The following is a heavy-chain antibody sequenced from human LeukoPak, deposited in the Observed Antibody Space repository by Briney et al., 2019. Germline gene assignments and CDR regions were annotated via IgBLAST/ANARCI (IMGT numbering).Heavy chain of an antibody. CDR2: IIPIFATT. CDR1: GGTFNSYA. V-gene: IGHV1-69*05. Sequence: SVKVSCKASGGTFNSYAFSWVRQAPGQGLEWMGKIIPIFATTNYAQKFQGRVTITTDESTSTAYMELSSLRSEDTAVYYCARMVGDCGGDCYNVYWGQGTLVTVSS. CDR3: ARMVGDCGGDCYNVY. J-gene: IGHJ4*02. D-gene: IGHD2-21*01.